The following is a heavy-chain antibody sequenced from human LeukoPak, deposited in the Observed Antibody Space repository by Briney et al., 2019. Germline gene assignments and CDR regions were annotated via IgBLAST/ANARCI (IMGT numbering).Heavy chain of an antibody. CDR1: GFTFSSYA. J-gene: IGHJ4*02. CDR3: AKGNGYSYGRYYFDY. V-gene: IGHV3-23*01. D-gene: IGHD5-18*01. CDR2: ITASGGKT. Sequence: GGSLRLSCAASGFTFSSYAMGWVRQAPGKGLEWVSAITASGGKTYYADSVKGRFTISRDNSKNMLYLQVNSLRAEDTAVYYCAKGNGYSYGRYYFDYWGQGTLVTVSS.